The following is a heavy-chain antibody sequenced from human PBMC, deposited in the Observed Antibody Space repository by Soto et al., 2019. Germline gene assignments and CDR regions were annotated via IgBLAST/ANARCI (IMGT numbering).Heavy chain of an antibody. D-gene: IGHD3-10*01. CDR1: GYTFTDYY. V-gene: IGHV1-2*02. CDR2: INPKTYVT. Sequence: QEQLVQSGAEVKKPGASVKVSCKASGYTFTDYYLYWVRQAPGQGLEWMGWINPKTYVTNYAQKFQDRITMTRDTSVSTTCMELGSLISVDTAVYYCAMSKGRGALDGWGQGTMVSVSS. CDR3: AMSKGRGALDG. J-gene: IGHJ3*01.